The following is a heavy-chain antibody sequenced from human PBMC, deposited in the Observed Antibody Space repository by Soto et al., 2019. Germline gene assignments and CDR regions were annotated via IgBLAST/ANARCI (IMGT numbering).Heavy chain of an antibody. CDR3: ARGVLYYNVRSGLDY. Sequence: RGGSLRLSCAASGFAFISYEINWGGHSAGKGLEWISYISSSGSTTYYADSVKGRFTISRDNAKNSLYLQMNSLRAEDTAVYYCARGVLYYNVRSGLDYWGHGTLVTVSS. CDR2: ISSSGSTT. V-gene: IGHV3-48*03. J-gene: IGHJ4*01. CDR1: GFAFISYE. D-gene: IGHD3-22*01.